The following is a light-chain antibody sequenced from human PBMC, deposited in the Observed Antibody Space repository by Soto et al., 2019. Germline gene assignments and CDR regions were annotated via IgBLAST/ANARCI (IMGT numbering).Light chain of an antibody. J-gene: IGLJ1*01. V-gene: IGLV2-11*01. CDR1: SSDVGGYNY. Sequence: QSVLTQPRSVSGSPGQSVTISCTGTSSDVGGYNYVSWYQQHPGKAPKLMIYDVSKRPSGVPDRFSGSKSGNTASLTIYGLHAEDEAGYYCCSYVGSYTSDNSVFGPGIKGTGL. CDR3: CSYVGSYTSDNSV. CDR2: DVS.